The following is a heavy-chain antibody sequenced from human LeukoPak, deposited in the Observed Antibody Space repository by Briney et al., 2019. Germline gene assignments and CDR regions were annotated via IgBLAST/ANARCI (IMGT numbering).Heavy chain of an antibody. J-gene: IGHJ3*02. CDR3: ARLPLRITMIVVVREVNDAFDI. CDR1: GGSISSSSYY. V-gene: IGHV4-39*01. Sequence: SETLSLTCTVSGGSISSSSYYWGWIRQPPGKGLEWIGSIYYSGSTYYNPSLKSRVTISVDTSKNQFSLKLSSVTAADTAVYYCARLPLRITMIVVVREVNDAFDIWGQGTMVTVSS. CDR2: IYYSGST. D-gene: IGHD3-22*01.